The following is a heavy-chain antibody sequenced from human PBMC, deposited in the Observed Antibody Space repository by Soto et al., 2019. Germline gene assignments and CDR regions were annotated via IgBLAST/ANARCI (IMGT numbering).Heavy chain of an antibody. CDR3: AGSPGLSRISGTTLGA. V-gene: IGHV3-74*01. CDR1: GFTFSSHW. J-gene: IGHJ5*01. Sequence: GGALRLSFAASGFTFSSHWMQWVRQAPGEGLVWVSRIKGDGSSTSYADSVKGRFTISRDNAKNMLYLQVNSLRADDTAVYYCAGSPGLSRISGTTLGAWGQGTLVTVSS. CDR2: IKGDGSST. D-gene: IGHD1-7*01.